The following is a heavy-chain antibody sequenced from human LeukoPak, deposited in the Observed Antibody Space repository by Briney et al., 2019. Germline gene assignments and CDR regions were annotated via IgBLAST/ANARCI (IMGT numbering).Heavy chain of an antibody. D-gene: IGHD6-13*01. CDR3: ARDMVGLAADGNWFDP. CDR2: IATYNGKT. V-gene: IGHV1-18*01. J-gene: IGHJ5*02. Sequence: GASVNVSCTASGYTFSSYGISWVRQAPGQGLEWMGWIATYNGKTKYAEKVQGRVTMTTDTSTTTAYMELRTLRSDDTAVYYCARDMVGLAADGNWFDPWGQGTLVTVSS. CDR1: GYTFSSYG.